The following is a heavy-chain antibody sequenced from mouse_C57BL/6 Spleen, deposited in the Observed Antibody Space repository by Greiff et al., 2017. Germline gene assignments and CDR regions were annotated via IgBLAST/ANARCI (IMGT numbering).Heavy chain of an antibody. CDR1: GFTFSDYG. Sequence: EVHLVESGGGLVKPGGSLKLSCAASGFTFSDYGMHWVRQAPEKGLEWVAYISSGSSTIYYADTVKGRFTISRDNAKNTLFLQMTSLRSEDTAMYYCARGDDYDPDYWGQGTTLTVSS. J-gene: IGHJ2*01. V-gene: IGHV5-17*01. D-gene: IGHD2-4*01. CDR2: ISSGSSTI. CDR3: ARGDDYDPDY.